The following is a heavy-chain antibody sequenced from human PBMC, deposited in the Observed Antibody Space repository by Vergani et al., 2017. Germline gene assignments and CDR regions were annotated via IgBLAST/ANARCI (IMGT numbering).Heavy chain of an antibody. CDR1: GGSISSGDYY. Sequence: QVQLQESGPGLVKPSKTLSLPCTVSGGSISSGDYYWSWTRQPPGKGLEWIGYIYYSGSTYYNQSLKSRVTISVDTSKNQFSLKLISVTAADTAVYYCARERGYDSSGWYNWFDPWGQGTLVTVSS. CDR2: IYYSGST. J-gene: IGHJ5*02. D-gene: IGHD6-19*01. CDR3: ARERGYDSSGWYNWFDP. V-gene: IGHV4-30-4*08.